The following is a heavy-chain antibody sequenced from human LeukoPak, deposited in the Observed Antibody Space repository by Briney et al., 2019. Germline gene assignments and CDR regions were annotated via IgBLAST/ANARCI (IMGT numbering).Heavy chain of an antibody. D-gene: IGHD2-15*01. CDR1: GGSISSGGYY. V-gene: IGHV4-31*03. CDR2: IYSSGST. J-gene: IGHJ4*02. CDR3: AREVGTGGLRYFDS. Sequence: SETLSLTCTVSGGSISSGGYYWSWIRQHPGKGLEWVGYIYSSGSTYQSPSLKSRVIISGDASKNQFSLKLSSVTAADTAVYYCAREVGTGGLRYFDSWGQGTLVTVSS.